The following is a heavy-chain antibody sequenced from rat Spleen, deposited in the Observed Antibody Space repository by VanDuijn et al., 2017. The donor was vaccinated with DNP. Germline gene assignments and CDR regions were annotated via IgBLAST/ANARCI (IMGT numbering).Heavy chain of an antibody. Sequence: EVQVVESGGGLVQPGRSLNLSCVASGFTFSDYYMSWVRQTPTKGLEWVASINPDGGTTYYRDSVRGRFTISSDNAKSRFFLQMDSLKSEDTATYYCTTDAAYWGQGTLVTVSS. J-gene: IGHJ3*01. V-gene: IGHV5-20*01. CDR2: INPDGGTT. CDR3: TTDAAY. CDR1: GFTFSDYY.